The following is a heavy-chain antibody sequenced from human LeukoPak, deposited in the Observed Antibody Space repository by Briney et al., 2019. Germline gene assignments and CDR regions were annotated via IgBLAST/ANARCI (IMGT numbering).Heavy chain of an antibody. J-gene: IGHJ5*02. CDR1: GYTLTELS. CDR3: ATAAIAAAPVDLHNWFDP. Sequence: ASVKVSCKVSGYTLTELSVHWVRQAPGKGLEWMGGFDPEDGETIYAQKFQGRVTMTEDTSIDTAYMELSSLRSEDTAVYYCATAAIAAAPVDLHNWFDPWGQGTLVTVSS. D-gene: IGHD6-13*01. V-gene: IGHV1-24*01. CDR2: FDPEDGET.